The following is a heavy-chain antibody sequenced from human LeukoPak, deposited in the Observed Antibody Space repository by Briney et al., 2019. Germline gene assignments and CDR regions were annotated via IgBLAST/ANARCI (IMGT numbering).Heavy chain of an antibody. D-gene: IGHD4-17*01. V-gene: IGHV4-39*01. CDR1: GGSISSSSYY. CDR3: ARLGYGVYPALAFDI. J-gene: IGHJ3*02. CDR2: IYYSGST. Sequence: SETLSLTCTVSGGSISSSSYYWGWIRQPPGKGLEWIGSIYYSGSTYYNPSLKSRVTISVDTSKNQFSLKLSSVTAADTAVYYCARLGYGVYPALAFDIWGQGTMVTVSS.